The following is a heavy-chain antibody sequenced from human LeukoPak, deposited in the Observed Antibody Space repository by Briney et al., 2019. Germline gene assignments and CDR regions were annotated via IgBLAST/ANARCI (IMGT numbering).Heavy chain of an antibody. CDR3: ANSPASSSQGGY. CDR1: GFTLTSYS. V-gene: IGHV3-23*01. D-gene: IGHD1-26*01. J-gene: IGHJ4*02. CDR2: ISASGDNT. Sequence: GGSLTLSCAACGFTLTSYSMIWVRQAAGRGLEWVSSISASGDNTYYADSVKGRFTISRDTYRNTLDLQMNSLRSENTALYYWANSPASSSQGGYWGQGTLVTVSS.